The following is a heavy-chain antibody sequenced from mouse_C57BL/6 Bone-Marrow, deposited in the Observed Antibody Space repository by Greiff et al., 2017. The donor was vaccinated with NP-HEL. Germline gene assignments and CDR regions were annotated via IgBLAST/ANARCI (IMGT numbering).Heavy chain of an antibody. J-gene: IGHJ3*01. CDR3: GRREGYGNYWFAY. Sequence: DVHLVESGGGLVQPKGSLKLSCAASGFTFNTYAMHWVRQAPGKGLEWVARIRSKSSNYSSYYADSVKDRFTNSREDSQSMLYLQMNKLKTEDTAVYYCGRREGYGNYWFAYWGQGTLVTVSA. CDR2: IRSKSSNYSS. V-gene: IGHV10-3*01. CDR1: GFTFNTYA. D-gene: IGHD2-10*02.